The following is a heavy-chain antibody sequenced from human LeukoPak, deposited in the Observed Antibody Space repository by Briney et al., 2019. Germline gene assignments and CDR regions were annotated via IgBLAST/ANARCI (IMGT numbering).Heavy chain of an antibody. J-gene: IGHJ4*02. D-gene: IGHD2-8*02. CDR1: GFTYSSYA. CDR3: AKPRTTGLGWAQFDY. CDR2: FDGNGPNT. V-gene: IGHV3-23*01. Sequence: GGSLRLSCAASGFTYSSYAMTWVRQAPGKGLGWVSGFDGNGPNTYYADSVKGRWTISRDNSRNTLYLEMNSLRPEDTAIYYCAKPRTTGLGWAQFDYWGQGSLVTVSS.